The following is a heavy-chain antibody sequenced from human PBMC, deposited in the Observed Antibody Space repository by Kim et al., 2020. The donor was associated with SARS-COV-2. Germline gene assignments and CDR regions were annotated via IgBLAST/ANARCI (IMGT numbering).Heavy chain of an antibody. CDR1: GFTFSSYW. D-gene: IGHD3-22*01. CDR3: ARDSWYDSSAYYPGDDAFDI. J-gene: IGHJ3*02. Sequence: GGSLRLSCAASGFTFSSYWMHWVRQAPGKGLVWVSRINSDGSSTSYADSVKGRFTISRDNAKNTLYLQMNSLRAEDTAVYYCARDSWYDSSAYYPGDDAFDIWGQGTMVTVSS. CDR2: INSDGSST. V-gene: IGHV3-74*01.